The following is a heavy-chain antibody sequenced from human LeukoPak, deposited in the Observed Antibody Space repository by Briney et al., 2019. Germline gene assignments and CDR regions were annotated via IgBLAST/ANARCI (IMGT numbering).Heavy chain of an antibody. J-gene: IGHJ5*02. D-gene: IGHD1-26*01. CDR3: ARDWDGRSDCFDP. CDR1: GYTFSTFG. V-gene: IGHV1-18*01. CDR2: ISGRSDDI. Sequence: ASVKVSCQASGYTFSTFGISWVRQAPGHGLGWMGYISGRSDDINYAQNFEGRLTMTTDTSTSTAYMELVSLTSDDTAVYYCARDWDGRSDCFDPWGQGTLVIVSS.